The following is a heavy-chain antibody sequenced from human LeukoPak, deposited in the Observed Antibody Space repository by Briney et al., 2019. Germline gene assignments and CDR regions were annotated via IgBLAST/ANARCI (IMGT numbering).Heavy chain of an antibody. CDR1: GFTFSSYW. Sequence: GGSLRLSCAASGFTFSSYWMSWVRQAPGKGLEWVANIKQDGSEKYYVDSVKGRFTIPRDNAKNSLYLQMNSLGAEDAAVYYCASSVVVPAAPLDYWGQGTLVTVSS. CDR2: IKQDGSEK. V-gene: IGHV3-7*01. D-gene: IGHD2-2*01. CDR3: ASSVVVPAAPLDY. J-gene: IGHJ4*02.